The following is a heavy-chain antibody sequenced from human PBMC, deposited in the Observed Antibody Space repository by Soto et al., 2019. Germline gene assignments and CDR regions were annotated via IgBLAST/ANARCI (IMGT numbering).Heavy chain of an antibody. CDR1: GYTFTSYG. V-gene: IGHV1-18*01. CDR3: ARGRNYYDSSGYYYYYGMDV. D-gene: IGHD3-22*01. J-gene: IGHJ6*02. Sequence: ASVKVSCKASGYTFTSYGISWVRQAPGQGLEWMGWISAYNGNTNYAQKLQGRVTMTTDTSTSTAYMELRSLGSDDTAVYYCARGRNYYDSSGYYYYYGMDVWGQGTTVTVSS. CDR2: ISAYNGNT.